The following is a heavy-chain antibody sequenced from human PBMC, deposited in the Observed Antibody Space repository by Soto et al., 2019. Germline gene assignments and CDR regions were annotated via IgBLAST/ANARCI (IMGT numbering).Heavy chain of an antibody. CDR1: GFTFRSYA. Sequence: QVQLVESGGGVVQPGRSLRLSCEASGFTFRSYAMHWVRPAPGTGLELVASTSYDENNRYYKDSVKGRFTISRDNSQHTLYLQVNSWRAAETAVYYCARAMHIAIAAKDNWFDPGGQGTRVTVSS. CDR2: TSYDENNR. V-gene: IGHV3-30-3*01. CDR3: ARAMHIAIAAKDNWFDP. D-gene: IGHD2-21*01. J-gene: IGHJ5*02.